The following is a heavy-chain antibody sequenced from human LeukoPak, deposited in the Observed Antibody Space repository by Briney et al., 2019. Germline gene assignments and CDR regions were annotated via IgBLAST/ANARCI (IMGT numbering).Heavy chain of an antibody. CDR1: GFTFSSYW. Sequence: GGSLRLSCAASGFTFSSYWMRWVRQAPGKGLEWVANIKQDGSEKYYVDSAKGRFTISRDNAKNSLYLQMNSLRAEDTAVYYCARDSYFCPMDVWGQGTTVTVSS. D-gene: IGHD3-3*01. J-gene: IGHJ6*02. CDR3: ARDSYFCPMDV. V-gene: IGHV3-7*04. CDR2: IKQDGSEK.